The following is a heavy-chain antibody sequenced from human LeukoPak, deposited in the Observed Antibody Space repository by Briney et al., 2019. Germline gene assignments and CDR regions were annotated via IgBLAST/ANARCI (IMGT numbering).Heavy chain of an antibody. CDR3: ARVRGSYPDYYFDY. J-gene: IGHJ4*02. V-gene: IGHV3-30-3*01. CDR1: GFTFSSYA. CDR2: ISYDGSNK. Sequence: GGSLRLSCAASGFTFSSYAMHWVRQAPGKGLEWVAVISYDGSNKYNADSVKGRFTISRDNSKNTLYLQMNSLRAEDTAVYYCARVRGSYPDYYFDYWGQGTLVTVSS. D-gene: IGHD1-26*01.